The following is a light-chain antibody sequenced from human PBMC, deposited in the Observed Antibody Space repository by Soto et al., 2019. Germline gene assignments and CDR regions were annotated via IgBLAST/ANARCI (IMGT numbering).Light chain of an antibody. J-gene: IGLJ1*01. CDR2: YDS. CDR1: NIGDKR. V-gene: IGLV3-21*04. Sequence: VLTQPPSVSVAPEKTATITCGGNNIGDKRVHWYRQKPGQAPVLLISYDSDRPSGIPERFSGSNSGNTATLTISRVEAGDEADYYCQVWDIMTDNYVFGGGTKLTVL. CDR3: QVWDIMTDNYV.